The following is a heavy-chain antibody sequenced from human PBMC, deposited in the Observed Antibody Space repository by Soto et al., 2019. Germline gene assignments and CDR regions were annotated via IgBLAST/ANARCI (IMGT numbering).Heavy chain of an antibody. V-gene: IGHV4-31*03. Sequence: PSETLSLTCTVSGGSISSGGYYWGWIRQHPGKGLEWIGYIYYSGSTYYNPSLKSRVTISVDTSKNQFSLKLSSVTAADTAVYYCAREQYQLLSDAFDIWGQGTMVTVSS. J-gene: IGHJ3*02. CDR1: GGSISSGGYY. D-gene: IGHD2-2*01. CDR2: IYYSGST. CDR3: AREQYQLLSDAFDI.